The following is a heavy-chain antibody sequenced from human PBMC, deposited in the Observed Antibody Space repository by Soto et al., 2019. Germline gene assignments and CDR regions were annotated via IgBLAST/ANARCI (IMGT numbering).Heavy chain of an antibody. CDR2: IYWDDDK. CDR1: GFSLSTSGVG. D-gene: IGHD3-3*01. CDR3: AHSRVDYDFCSGYYPPFDY. J-gene: IGHJ4*02. Sequence: SGPTLVNPTQTLTLTCTFSGFSLSTSGVGVGWIRQPPGKALEWLALIYWDDDKRYSPSLKSRLTITKDTSKNQVVLTMTNMDPVDTATYYCAHSRVDYDFCSGYYPPFDYRGQGTLVTVSS. V-gene: IGHV2-5*02.